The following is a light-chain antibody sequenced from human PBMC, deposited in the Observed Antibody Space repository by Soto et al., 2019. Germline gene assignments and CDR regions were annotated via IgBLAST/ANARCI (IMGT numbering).Light chain of an antibody. J-gene: IGKJ1*01. CDR3: QDYGSSRT. V-gene: IGKV3-20*01. CDR1: QSVSGAS. Sequence: EVVLTQSPGTLSFSPGGRATPSFRASQSVSGASLAWYQQKPGQAPRLLIYDASSRASGIPDRFSGSGSETDFTLTITRLEPDDFAVYYCQDYGSSRTFGQGTKVDIK. CDR2: DAS.